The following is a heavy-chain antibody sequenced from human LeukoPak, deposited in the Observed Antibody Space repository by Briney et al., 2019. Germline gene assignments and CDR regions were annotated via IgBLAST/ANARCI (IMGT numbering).Heavy chain of an antibody. D-gene: IGHD5-12*01. V-gene: IGHV1-46*03. CDR3: ARDRSSGYEFDY. CDR1: VYTFTSYY. Sequence: ASVKVSCKPSVYTFTSYYMHWLEQAPGQGLNWMGIINPSGGSTSYAQKFQGRVTMTRDTSTSTVYMELSSLRSEDTAVYYCARDRSSGYEFDYWGQGTLVTVSS. J-gene: IGHJ4*02. CDR2: INPSGGST.